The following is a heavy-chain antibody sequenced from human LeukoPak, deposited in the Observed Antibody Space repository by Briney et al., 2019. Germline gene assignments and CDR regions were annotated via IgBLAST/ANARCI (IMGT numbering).Heavy chain of an antibody. D-gene: IGHD6-13*01. J-gene: IGHJ3*02. CDR3: ARVGSSSWSDAVYS. Sequence: ASLKLSCKASGYTFTGYYMHWVRQAPGQGLEWMGWINPNSGGTNYAQKFQRRVTMTSDTSISTAYMELSRLRSDDTAVYYCARVGSSSWSDAVYSWGQGTMVTVSS. CDR2: INPNSGGT. CDR1: GYTFTGYY. V-gene: IGHV1-2*02.